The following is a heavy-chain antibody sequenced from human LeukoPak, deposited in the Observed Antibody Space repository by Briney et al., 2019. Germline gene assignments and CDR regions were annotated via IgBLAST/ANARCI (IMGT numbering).Heavy chain of an antibody. CDR3: ARDSSAY. J-gene: IGHJ4*02. CDR1: GFTFSRYA. V-gene: IGHV3-30-3*01. CDR2: ISYDGSKK. Sequence: GGSLRPSCAFSGFTFSRYAMHWVRQPAGKGLEWVAVISYDGSKKADSVKGRFTTSRDNSKNTLYLQMTSLRAEDTAVYYCARDSSAYWGEGSLVTVSA.